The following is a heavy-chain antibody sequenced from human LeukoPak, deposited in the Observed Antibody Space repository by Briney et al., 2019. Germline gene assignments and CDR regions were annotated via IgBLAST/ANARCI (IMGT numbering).Heavy chain of an antibody. V-gene: IGHV1-69*06. Sequence: ASVKVSCKASGGTFSSYAVNWVRQAPGQGLEWMGGIIPIFDKANYAQKFQGRVTITADKSTSTAYMELSSLRSEDTAVYYCARDRGVAYCSGGSCLTPPYDYWGQGTLVTVSS. D-gene: IGHD2-15*01. CDR2: IIPIFDKA. J-gene: IGHJ4*02. CDR3: ARDRGVAYCSGGSCLTPPYDY. CDR1: GGTFSSYA.